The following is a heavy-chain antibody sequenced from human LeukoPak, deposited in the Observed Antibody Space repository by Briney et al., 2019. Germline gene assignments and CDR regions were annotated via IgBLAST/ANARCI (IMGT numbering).Heavy chain of an antibody. D-gene: IGHD1-7*01. Sequence: GGSLRLSCAASGFTFYDYGMSWVRQAPGKGLEWVSGINWNGGSTGYADSVKGRFTISRDNAKNSLHLQMNSLRAEDTALYYCARLGITGTTLYPEYMDVWGKGTTVTVSS. J-gene: IGHJ6*03. CDR3: ARLGITGTTLYPEYMDV. CDR1: GFTFYDYG. CDR2: INWNGGST. V-gene: IGHV3-20*04.